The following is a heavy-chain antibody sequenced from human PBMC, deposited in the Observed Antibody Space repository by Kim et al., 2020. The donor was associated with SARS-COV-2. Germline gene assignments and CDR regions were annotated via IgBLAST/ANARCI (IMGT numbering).Heavy chain of an antibody. CDR2: IYYSGST. V-gene: IGHV4-59*01. CDR3: ARDRWLFDY. Sequence: SETLSLTCTVSGGSISSYYWSWIRQPPGKGLEWIGYIYYSGSTNYNPSLKSRVTISVDTSKNQFSLKLSSVTAADTAVYYCARDRWLFDYSGQGTLVTVS. J-gene: IGHJ4*02. D-gene: IGHD5-12*01. CDR1: GGSISSYY.